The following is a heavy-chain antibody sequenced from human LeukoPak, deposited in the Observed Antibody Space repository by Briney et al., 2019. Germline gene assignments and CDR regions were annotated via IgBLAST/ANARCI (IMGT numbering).Heavy chain of an antibody. CDR2: VSGRGDT. D-gene: IGHD5-18*01. Sequence: GGSLRLSCAASGFAVSDKNMNWVRQAPGKGLEWVSVVSGRGDTIYADSVKGRFTISSDTSKNTVYLQMKSLRVDDTAVYYCARDQGYSYGPDAFDIWGQGAMVTVST. CDR3: ARDQGYSYGPDAFDI. V-gene: IGHV3-53*01. CDR1: GFAVSDKN. J-gene: IGHJ3*02.